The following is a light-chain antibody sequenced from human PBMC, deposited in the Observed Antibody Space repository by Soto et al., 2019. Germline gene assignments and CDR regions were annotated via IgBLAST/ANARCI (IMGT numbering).Light chain of an antibody. CDR2: GAS. J-gene: IGKJ3*01. V-gene: IGKV3-20*01. CDR3: QQYGSSPFT. Sequence: EIVLTQSPGTLSLSPGERATLSCRASQSVSSSYLAWYQHKPGQAPRLLIYGASSRATGIPDRFSGSGSGTDFTLTIRRLEPEDFAVYYCQQYGSSPFTFGPGTKVDIK. CDR1: QSVSSSY.